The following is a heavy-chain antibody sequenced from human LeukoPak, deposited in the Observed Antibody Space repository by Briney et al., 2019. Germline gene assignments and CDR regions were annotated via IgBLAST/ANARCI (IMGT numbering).Heavy chain of an antibody. J-gene: IGHJ4*02. CDR2: IKQDGSEK. CDR3: ARNYYDSSGYYFDY. D-gene: IGHD3-22*01. CDR1: GFTFSTYW. Sequence: GGSLRLPCASWGFTFSTYWMIWLRQAPGRGLEWVANIKQDGSEKYYVDSVKGRFTISRDNAKNSLYLQMNSLRAEDTAVYYCARNYYDSSGYYFDYWGQGTLVTVSS. V-gene: IGHV3-7*01.